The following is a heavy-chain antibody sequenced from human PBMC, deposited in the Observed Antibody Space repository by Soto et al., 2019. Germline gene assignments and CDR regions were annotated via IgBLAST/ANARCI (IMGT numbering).Heavy chain of an antibody. Sequence: SETLSLTCTVSGGSISSGGYYWSWIRQPPGKGLEWIGYIYYSGSTYYNPSLKSRVTISVDTSKNQFSLKLSSVTAADTAVYYCARVGSKSFYYATDVWGQGTTVTVSS. CDR1: GGSISSGGYY. D-gene: IGHD4-4*01. J-gene: IGHJ6*02. CDR3: ARVGSKSFYYATDV. CDR2: IYYSGST. V-gene: IGHV4-31*03.